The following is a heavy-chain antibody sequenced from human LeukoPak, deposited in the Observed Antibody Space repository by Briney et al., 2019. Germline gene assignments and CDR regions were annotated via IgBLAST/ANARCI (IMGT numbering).Heavy chain of an antibody. CDR2: IYTSGST. CDR3: ARGITGTGYYYYYYMDV. CDR1: GGSISSYY. J-gene: IGHJ6*03. D-gene: IGHD1-20*01. V-gene: IGHV4-4*07. Sequence: PSETLSPTCTVSGGSISSYYWSWIRQPTGKGLEWIGRIYTSGSTNYNPSLKSRVTMSVDTSKNQFSLKLSSVTAADTAVYYCARGITGTGYYYYYYMDVWGKGTTVTVSS.